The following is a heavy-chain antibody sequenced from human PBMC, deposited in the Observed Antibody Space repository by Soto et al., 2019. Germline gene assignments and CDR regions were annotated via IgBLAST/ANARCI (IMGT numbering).Heavy chain of an antibody. D-gene: IGHD3-16*01. Sequence: QVQLVESGGGVVQPGRSLRLSCAASGFTFSSYAMHWVRQAPGKGLEWVAVISYDGSNKYYADAVKGRFTISRDNSKNTLYLQMNSLRAEDTAGYYCAREGVKGMDVWGQGTTVTGSS. CDR2: ISYDGSNK. CDR1: GFTFSSYA. CDR3: AREGVKGMDV. V-gene: IGHV3-30-3*01. J-gene: IGHJ6*02.